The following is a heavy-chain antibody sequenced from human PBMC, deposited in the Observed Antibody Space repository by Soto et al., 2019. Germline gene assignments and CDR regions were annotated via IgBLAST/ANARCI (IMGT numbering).Heavy chain of an antibody. CDR2: VFHIWNT. J-gene: IGHJ4*01. CDR3: ARHHIAVTEECFDS. V-gene: IGHV4-61*01. CDR1: GGSVNSDNFY. D-gene: IGHD6-19*01. Sequence: PSKAVSLTCTDSGGSVNSDNFYWSWIRQPPGKGLEWIGYVFHIWNTNFRPSLKSRITVSIDTSRNQFSLRLSSVSAADTAVYFVARHHIAVTEECFDSWGRGNMVTVSS.